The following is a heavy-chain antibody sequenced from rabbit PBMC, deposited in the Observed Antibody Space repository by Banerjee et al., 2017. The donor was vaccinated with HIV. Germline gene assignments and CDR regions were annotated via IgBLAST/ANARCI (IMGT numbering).Heavy chain of an antibody. V-gene: IGHV1S43*01. Sequence: QEQLVESGGGLVQPEGSLTLTCKASGFDFSSSYWICWVRQAPGKGLELIACIYTSSGSTWYASWAKGRFTISRSTSLNTVDLKMTSLTVADTATYFCGRDRDGDAGYGSLALWGPGTLVTVS. CDR2: IYTSSGST. CDR3: GRDRDGDAGYGSLAL. J-gene: IGHJ4*01. D-gene: IGHD6-1*01. CDR1: GFDFSSSYW.